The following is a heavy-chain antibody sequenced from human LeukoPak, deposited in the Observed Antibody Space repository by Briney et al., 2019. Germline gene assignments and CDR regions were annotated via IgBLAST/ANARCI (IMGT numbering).Heavy chain of an antibody. D-gene: IGHD3-10*01. CDR3: ARDRTLQGVSDAYDI. CDR2: ISTYNGNT. CDR1: GYTFASYG. V-gene: IGHV1-18*01. J-gene: IGHJ3*02. Sequence: ASVKVSCKASGYTFASYGINWVRQAPGQGLEWMGWISTYNGNTNYAQKFQGRVTMTTDTSTSTAYMELRSLRSDDTAVYYCARDRTLQGVSDAYDIWGQGTMVTVSS.